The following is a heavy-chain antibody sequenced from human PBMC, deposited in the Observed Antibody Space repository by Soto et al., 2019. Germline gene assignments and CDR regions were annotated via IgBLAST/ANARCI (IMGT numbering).Heavy chain of an antibody. Sequence: GGSLRLSCAASGFTFSSYAMSWVRQAPGKGLEWVSAISGSGGSTYYADSVKGRFTISRDNSKNTLYLQMNSLRAEDTAIYYCAKDQQDSSGYPDYWGQGTLVTVSS. CDR2: ISGSGGST. V-gene: IGHV3-23*01. CDR1: GFTFSSYA. CDR3: AKDQQDSSGYPDY. D-gene: IGHD3-22*01. J-gene: IGHJ4*02.